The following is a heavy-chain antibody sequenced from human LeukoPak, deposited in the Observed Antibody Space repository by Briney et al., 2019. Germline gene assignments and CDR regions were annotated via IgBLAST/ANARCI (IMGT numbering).Heavy chain of an antibody. CDR1: GGSISSYY. J-gene: IGHJ4*02. Sequence: SETLSLTCTVSGGSISSYYWSWIRQPAGKGLEWIGSIYYSGSTYYNPSLKSRVTISVDTSKNQFSLKLSSVTAADTAVYYCARDLIEGYCSGGSCYPRTFDYWGQGTLVTVSS. V-gene: IGHV4-4*07. CDR3: ARDLIEGYCSGGSCYPRTFDY. D-gene: IGHD2-15*01. CDR2: IYYSGST.